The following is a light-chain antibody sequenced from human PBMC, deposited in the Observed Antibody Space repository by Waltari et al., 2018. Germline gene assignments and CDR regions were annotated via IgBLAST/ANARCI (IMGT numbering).Light chain of an antibody. J-gene: IGLJ1*01. CDR2: DVT. Sequence: QSALTQPASVSGSPGQSITISCTGTSSDVGGYNYVSWYQQHPGKAPKLMIYDVTKRTSGVSNRFTGSKSGNTASLTISGLQSEDEGDYYCSSYTSSSTYVFGTGTKVTVL. V-gene: IGLV2-14*01. CDR1: SSDVGGYNY. CDR3: SSYTSSSTYV.